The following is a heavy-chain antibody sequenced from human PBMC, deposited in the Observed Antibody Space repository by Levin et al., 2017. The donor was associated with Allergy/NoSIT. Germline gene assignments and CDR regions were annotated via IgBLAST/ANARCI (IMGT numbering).Heavy chain of an antibody. Sequence: SQTLSLTCTVSGGSIRAYYWSWIRQPAGKGLEWLGRIYSSGSTNYNPSLKSRVIMSVDMSKNQFSLRLSSVAAADTAVYYCARGGVSTGWFDFWGQGTLAIVSS. CDR2: IYSSGST. CDR3: ARGGVSTGWFDF. V-gene: IGHV4-4*07. J-gene: IGHJ4*02. D-gene: IGHD2-8*02. CDR1: GGSIRAYY.